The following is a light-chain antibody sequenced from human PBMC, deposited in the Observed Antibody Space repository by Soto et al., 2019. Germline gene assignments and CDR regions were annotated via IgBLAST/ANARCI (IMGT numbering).Light chain of an antibody. CDR1: QSISDT. V-gene: IGKV3-15*01. J-gene: IGKJ5*01. Sequence: EIVMTQSPATLSVSPGERATLSCRASQSISDTLAWYQQKPGQAPRLLIYSASTRTTGIPARFSGTGSGTEFTLTISSLQSEDFAIYYCQHYHGWPITFGQGTRLEIK. CDR2: SAS. CDR3: QHYHGWPIT.